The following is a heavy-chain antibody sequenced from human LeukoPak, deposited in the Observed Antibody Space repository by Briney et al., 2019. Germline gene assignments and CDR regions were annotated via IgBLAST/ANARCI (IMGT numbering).Heavy chain of an antibody. D-gene: IGHD4-4*01. V-gene: IGHV3-33*01. CDR3: ARALTVTRRPFDY. J-gene: IGHJ4*02. CDR2: IWFDGSTK. CDR1: GFTFSNYG. Sequence: GRSLRLSCAASGFTFSNYGMHWVRQAPGKGLEWVAVIWFDGSTKYYADSVKGRFTISRDNAKNSLYLQMNSLRAEDTAVYYCARALTVTRRPFDYWGQGTLVTVSS.